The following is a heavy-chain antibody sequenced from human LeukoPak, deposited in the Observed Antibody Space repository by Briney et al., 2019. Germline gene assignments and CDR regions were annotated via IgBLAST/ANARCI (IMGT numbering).Heavy chain of an antibody. CDR2: IYTSGST. CDR3: ARGVEHYYDSSGYIY. J-gene: IGHJ4*02. CDR1: GGSISSCY. Sequence: PSETLSLTCTVSGGSISSCYWSWIRQPAGKGLEWIGRIYTSGSTNYNPSLKSRVTMSVDTSKNQFSLKLSSVTAADTAVYHCARGVEHYYDSSGYIYWGQGTLVTVSS. D-gene: IGHD3-22*01. V-gene: IGHV4-4*07.